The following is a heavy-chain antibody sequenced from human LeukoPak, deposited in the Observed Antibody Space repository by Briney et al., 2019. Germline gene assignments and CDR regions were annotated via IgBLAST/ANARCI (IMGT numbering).Heavy chain of an antibody. D-gene: IGHD6-13*01. J-gene: IGHJ3*02. CDR1: GGSISSYY. V-gene: IGHV4-59*01. CDR2: IYYSGST. CDR3: SRNGGIAAILEEFDI. Sequence: SETLSLTCTVYGGSISSYYWSWIRQPPGKGLEWIGYIYYSGSTNYNPSLKSRVTISVDTSKNQFSLKLSSVTAADTAVYYCSRNGGIAAILEEFDIWGQGTMVTVSS.